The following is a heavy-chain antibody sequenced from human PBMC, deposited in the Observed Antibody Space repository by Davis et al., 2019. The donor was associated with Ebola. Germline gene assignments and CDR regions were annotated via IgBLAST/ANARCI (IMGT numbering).Heavy chain of an antibody. J-gene: IGHJ6*04. CDR3: ARDLVQLLSSSAGYYYGMDV. V-gene: IGHV3-7*01. CDR1: EFTFSNYW. Sequence: GGSLRLSCAASEFTFSNYWMSWVRQAPGKGLEWVAKIKQDGSEKYYVDSVRGRFIISRDNAKNSLYLQMNSLRAEDTAVYYCARDLVQLLSSSAGYYYGMDVWGKGTTVTVSS. D-gene: IGHD6-6*01. CDR2: IKQDGSEK.